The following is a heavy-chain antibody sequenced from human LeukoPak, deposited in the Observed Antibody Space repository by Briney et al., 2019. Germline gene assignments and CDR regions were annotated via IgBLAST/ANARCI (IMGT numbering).Heavy chain of an antibody. CDR2: ISGSGGST. CDR1: GFTFSSYA. CDR3: VREMATITYAFDI. D-gene: IGHD5-24*01. J-gene: IGHJ3*02. V-gene: IGHV3-23*01. Sequence: TGGSLRLSCAASGFTFSSYAMSWVRQAPGKGLEWVSAISGSGGSTYYADSVKGRFTISRDNSKNTLYLQMSSLRAEDTAVYYCVREMATITYAFDIWSQGTMVTVSS.